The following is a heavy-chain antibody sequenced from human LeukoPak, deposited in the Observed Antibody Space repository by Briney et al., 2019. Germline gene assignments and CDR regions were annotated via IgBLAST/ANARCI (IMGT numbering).Heavy chain of an antibody. CDR1: GFTFSNYW. CDR3: ARAVDVADY. D-gene: IGHD3-16*01. Sequence: GGSLRLSCAASGFTFSNYWMNWFRQAPGKGLEWVANIDHHGTEENYVDSVKGRFTISRDNARNSVYLQMNSLRGEDTAVYYCARAVDVADYWGQGTLVAVSS. J-gene: IGHJ4*02. CDR2: IDHHGTEE. V-gene: IGHV3-7*01.